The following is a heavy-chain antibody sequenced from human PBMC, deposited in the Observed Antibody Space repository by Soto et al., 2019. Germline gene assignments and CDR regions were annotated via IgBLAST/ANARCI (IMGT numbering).Heavy chain of an antibody. J-gene: IGHJ5*02. Sequence: PETLSLTCTVSGGSISSSSYYWGWIRQPPGKGLEWIGSIYYSGSTYYNPSLKSRVTISVDTSKNQFSLKLSSVTAADTAVYYCARTSYDSSGTAADPWGQGTLVTVSS. CDR3: ARTSYDSSGTAADP. V-gene: IGHV4-39*01. CDR1: GGSISSSSYY. D-gene: IGHD3-22*01. CDR2: IYYSGST.